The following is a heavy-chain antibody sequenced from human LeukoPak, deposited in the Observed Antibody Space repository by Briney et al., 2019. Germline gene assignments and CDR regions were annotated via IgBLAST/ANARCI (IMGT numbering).Heavy chain of an antibody. V-gene: IGHV3-30-3*01. J-gene: IGHJ6*02. CDR2: ILKDGSNA. Sequence: PGGSLRLSCTASAFTFDDFPMHWVRQAPGKGLDWVSLILKDGSNAFYADSVKGRFTISRDNSGNTLFLQMDSLRAEDTAVYYCARDLSPPSYYYDSSGYYPYYYYYGMDVWGQGTTVTVSS. CDR1: AFTFDDFP. CDR3: ARDLSPPSYYYDSSGYYPYYYYYGMDV. D-gene: IGHD3-22*01.